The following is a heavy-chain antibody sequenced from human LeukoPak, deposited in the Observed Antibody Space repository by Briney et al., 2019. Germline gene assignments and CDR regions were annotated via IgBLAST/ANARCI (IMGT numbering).Heavy chain of an antibody. D-gene: IGHD2-2*02. Sequence: PSETLSLTCVVYGGSFSGYYWSWIRQTPGKGLEWIGEIDHSGTTNYNPSLKGRVTMSVDTSKNQFSLMVSSVTAADTAVYYCATGRNGVVPAPILGVGPWYNYHYMDVWGKGTTVTVSS. J-gene: IGHJ6*03. CDR2: IDHSGTT. CDR3: ATGRNGVVPAPILGVGPWYNYHYMDV. V-gene: IGHV4-34*01. CDR1: GGSFSGYY.